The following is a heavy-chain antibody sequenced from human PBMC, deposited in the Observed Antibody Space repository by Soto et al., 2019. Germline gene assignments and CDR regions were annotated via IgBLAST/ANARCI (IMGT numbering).Heavy chain of an antibody. Sequence: SETLSLTCSVSGGSMRNYYWNWIRQPPGRGLEWIGYVYHSGGTNYNPSLKSRVSMSVDVSRNHFSLTLHSVTAADTAVYFCTSSYSTSSSPDYWGQGTQVTVSS. CDR3: TSSYSTSSSPDY. D-gene: IGHD6-6*01. V-gene: IGHV4-59*01. CDR1: GGSMRNYY. CDR2: VYHSGGT. J-gene: IGHJ4*02.